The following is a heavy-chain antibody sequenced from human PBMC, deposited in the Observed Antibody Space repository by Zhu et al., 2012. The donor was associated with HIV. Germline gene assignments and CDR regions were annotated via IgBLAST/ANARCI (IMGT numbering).Heavy chain of an antibody. CDR2: INHSGST. D-gene: IGHD3-10*01. CDR1: GGSFSGYY. V-gene: IGHV4-34*01. CDR3: ARVLLWFGESSEAGYYFDY. J-gene: IGHJ4*02. Sequence: QVQLQQWGAGLLKPSETLSLTCAVYGGSFSGYYWSWIRQPPGKGLEWIGEINHSGSTNYNPSLKSRLTMSVDTSKNQFSLKLSSVTAADTAVYYCARVLLWFGESSEAGYYFDYWGQGTLVTVSP.